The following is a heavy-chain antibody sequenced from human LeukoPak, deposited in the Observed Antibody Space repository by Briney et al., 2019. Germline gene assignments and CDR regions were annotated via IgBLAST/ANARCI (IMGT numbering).Heavy chain of an antibody. V-gene: IGHV4-30-2*01. D-gene: IGHD4-23*01. J-gene: IGHJ3*02. Sequence: PSETLSLTCAVSGGSISSGGYSWSWIRQPPGKGLEWIGYIYHSGSTYYNPSLKSRVTISVDRSKNQFSLKLSSVTAADTAVYYCARDLEDYGGNSDAFDIWGQGTMVTVSS. CDR1: GGSISSGGYS. CDR2: IYHSGST. CDR3: ARDLEDYGGNSDAFDI.